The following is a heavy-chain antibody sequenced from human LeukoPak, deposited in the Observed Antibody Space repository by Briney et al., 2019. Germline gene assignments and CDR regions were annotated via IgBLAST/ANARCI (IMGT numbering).Heavy chain of an antibody. CDR1: GYTFTGYY. CDR3: ARVGTYCGGDCYLRWSDP. V-gene: IGHV1-2*06. Sequence: ASVKVSCKASGYTFTGYYMHWVRQAPGQGLEWMGRINPNSGGTNYAQKFQGRVTMTRDTSISTAYMELGRLRSDDTAVYYCARVGTYCGGDCYLRWSDPWGQGTLVTVSS. D-gene: IGHD2-21*02. CDR2: INPNSGGT. J-gene: IGHJ5*02.